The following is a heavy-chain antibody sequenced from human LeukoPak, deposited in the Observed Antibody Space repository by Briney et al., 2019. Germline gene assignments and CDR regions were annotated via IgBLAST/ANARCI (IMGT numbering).Heavy chain of an antibody. CDR2: INTDGGST. Sequence: PGGSLRLSCAASGFTFSSYWMHWVRQAPGKGLVWVSRINTDGGSTSYAVSVKGRFTISRDNAKNTLYLQMDSLRAEDTAVYYCARATSGWYYFDYWGQGTLVTVFS. D-gene: IGHD6-19*01. V-gene: IGHV3-74*01. CDR1: GFTFSSYW. J-gene: IGHJ4*02. CDR3: ARATSGWYYFDY.